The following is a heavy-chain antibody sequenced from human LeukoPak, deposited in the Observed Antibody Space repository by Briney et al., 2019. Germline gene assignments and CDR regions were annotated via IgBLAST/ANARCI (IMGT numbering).Heavy chain of an antibody. CDR2: IKEDGSEK. CDR3: ARDLDKDAFDI. D-gene: IGHD3/OR15-3a*01. V-gene: IGHV3-7*04. Sequence: GGPLRLSCAASGFTFSSYWMSWVRQAPGKGLEWVANIKEDGSEKYYVDSVKGRFTISRDNAKNSLYLQMNSLRAEDTAVYYCARDLDKDAFDIWGQGTMVTVSS. J-gene: IGHJ3*02. CDR1: GFTFSSYW.